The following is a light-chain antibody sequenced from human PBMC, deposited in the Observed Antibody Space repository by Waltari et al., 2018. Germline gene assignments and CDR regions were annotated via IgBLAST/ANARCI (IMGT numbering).Light chain of an antibody. CDR2: GAT. CDR1: QSVSSSY. Sequence: EIVLTQSPGTLYLSPGERATLSCRASQSVSSSYLAWYQQKRGQAPRRLIYGATRRATGLPDRFSGSGSGTDFTLTISRLEPEDFAVYYCQQYGTSPFTFGPGTKVDIK. J-gene: IGKJ3*01. CDR3: QQYGTSPFT. V-gene: IGKV3-20*01.